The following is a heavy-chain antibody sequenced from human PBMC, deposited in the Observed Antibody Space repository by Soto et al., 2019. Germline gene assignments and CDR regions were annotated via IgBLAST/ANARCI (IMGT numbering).Heavy chain of an antibody. CDR3: ARAVAGTCFDL. CDR2: TYYRSNWRH. Sequence: SQTLSLTCAISGDSVSSNTAAWNWIRSSTSRGLEWLGRTYYRSNWRHDYAVSVKSRITVNADTSKNHFSLQLNSVTPDDTAVYYCARAVAGTCFDLLGQGTLVTVSS. J-gene: IGHJ5*02. V-gene: IGHV6-1*01. CDR1: GDSVSSNTAA. D-gene: IGHD6-19*01.